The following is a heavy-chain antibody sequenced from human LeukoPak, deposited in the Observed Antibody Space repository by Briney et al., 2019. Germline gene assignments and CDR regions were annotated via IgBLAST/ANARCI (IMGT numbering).Heavy chain of an antibody. CDR1: GFTFRSYG. Sequence: GGSLRLSCAASGFTFRSYGMSWVRQAPGKGLEWVSAISGSGGSTYYADSVKGRFTISRDNSKNTLYLQMNSLRAEDTAVYYCAKYRIGAAAGRSNDYWGQGTLVTVSS. D-gene: IGHD6-13*01. J-gene: IGHJ4*02. V-gene: IGHV3-23*01. CDR2: ISGSGGST. CDR3: AKYRIGAAAGRSNDY.